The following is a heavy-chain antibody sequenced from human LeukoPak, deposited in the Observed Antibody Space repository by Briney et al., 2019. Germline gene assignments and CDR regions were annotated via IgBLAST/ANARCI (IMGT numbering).Heavy chain of an antibody. CDR3: ARSYGAAPGNWFDP. Sequence: SETLSLTCTVSGGSIGGYYWSWVRQPPGKGLEWIGYIYYSGSTNYNPSLKSRVTISVDTSKNQFSLKLSSVTAADTAVYYCARSYGAAPGNWFDPWGQGTLVTVSS. CDR1: GGSIGGYY. V-gene: IGHV4-59*01. D-gene: IGHD6-13*01. J-gene: IGHJ5*02. CDR2: IYYSGST.